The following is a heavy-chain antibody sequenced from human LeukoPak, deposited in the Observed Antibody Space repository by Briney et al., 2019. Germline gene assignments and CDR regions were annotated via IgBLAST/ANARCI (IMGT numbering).Heavy chain of an antibody. CDR3: ARNSPPPYDFWSGYSVDI. V-gene: IGHV4-38-2*02. CDR2: IYYSGST. J-gene: IGHJ3*02. Sequence: SETLSLTCTVSGYSISSGYYWGWIRQPPGKGLEWIGYIYYSGSTNYNPSLRSRVTISVDTSKNQFSLKLSSVTAADTAVYYCARNSPPPYDFWSGYSVDIWGQGTMVTVSS. D-gene: IGHD3-3*01. CDR1: GYSISSGYY.